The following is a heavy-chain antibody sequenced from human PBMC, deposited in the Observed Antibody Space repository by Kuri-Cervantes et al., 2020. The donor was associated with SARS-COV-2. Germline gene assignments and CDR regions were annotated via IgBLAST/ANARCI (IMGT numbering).Heavy chain of an antibody. J-gene: IGHJ2*01. CDR3: ARPYGDDLNWYFDL. CDR2: IYYSGST. Sequence: LRLSCTVSGGSISGGDYYWSWIRQPPGKGLEWIGYIYYSGSTYYNPSLKSRVTISVDTSKNQFSLKLNSVTAADTAVYYCARPYGDDLNWYFDLWGRGTLVTVSS. D-gene: IGHD4-17*01. V-gene: IGHV4-30-4*08. CDR1: GGSISGGDYY.